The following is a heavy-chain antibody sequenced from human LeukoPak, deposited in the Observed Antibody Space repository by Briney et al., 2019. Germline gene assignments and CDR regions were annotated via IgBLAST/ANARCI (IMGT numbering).Heavy chain of an antibody. J-gene: IGHJ3*02. CDR1: GFPFSGSA. CDR3: TSDLVGATLGAFDI. V-gene: IGHV3-73*01. Sequence: GGSLRLSCAASGFPFSGSAMHWVRRASGKGLEWVGRIRSKANSYATAYAASVKGRFTISRDDSKNTAYLQMNSLKTEDTAVYYCTSDLVGATLGAFDIWGQGTMVTVSS. D-gene: IGHD1-26*01. CDR2: IRSKANSYAT.